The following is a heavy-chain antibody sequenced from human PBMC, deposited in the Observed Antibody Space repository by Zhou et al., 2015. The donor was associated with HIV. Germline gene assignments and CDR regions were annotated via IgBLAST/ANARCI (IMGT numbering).Heavy chain of an antibody. J-gene: IGHJ6*02. Sequence: QVQLVQSGAEVKKPGSSVKVSCKASGGTFNTNELSWVRQAPGQGLEWMGGIIPIFGAPNYAPKFRGRVTITADKSTRTAYMELSSLRSEDTAVYYCATCALGGSSSSRPDVFYYYYGMDVWGQGTTVTVSS. CDR2: IIPIFGAP. D-gene: IGHD6-6*01. CDR1: GGTFNTNE. V-gene: IGHV1-69*06. CDR3: ATCALGGSSSSRPDVFYYYYGMDV.